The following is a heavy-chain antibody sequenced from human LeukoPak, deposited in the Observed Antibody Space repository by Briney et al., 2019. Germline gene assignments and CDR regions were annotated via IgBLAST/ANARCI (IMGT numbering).Heavy chain of an antibody. V-gene: IGHV3-53*01. CDR2: LYSGGST. CDR3: ASESLIGYYTPY. J-gene: IGHJ4*02. D-gene: IGHD3-9*01. Sequence: GGSLRLSCAASGFTVSSNYMSWVRQAPGKGLEWVSILYSGGSTYYADSVKGRFTISRDNSKNTLYLQMNSLRAEDTAVYYCASESLIGYYTPYWGQGALVTVSS. CDR1: GFTVSSNY.